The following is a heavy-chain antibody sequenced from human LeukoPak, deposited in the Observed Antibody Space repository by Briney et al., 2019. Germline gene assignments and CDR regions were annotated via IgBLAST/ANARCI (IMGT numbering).Heavy chain of an antibody. CDR2: INPNSGGT. J-gene: IGHJ4*02. V-gene: IGHV1-2*02. CDR3: ARASGMAVAGTSYLDY. D-gene: IGHD6-19*01. Sequence: GASVKVSCKASGYTFTNYYMHWVRQAPGQGLEWMGWINPNSGGTNSAQTYQDRVTLTTDTSISTAYMELSSLRSDDRAVYHCARASGMAVAGTSYLDYWGQGTLVTVSS. CDR1: GYTFTNYY.